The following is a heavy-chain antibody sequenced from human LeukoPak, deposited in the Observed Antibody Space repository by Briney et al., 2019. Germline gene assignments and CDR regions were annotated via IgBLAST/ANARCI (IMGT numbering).Heavy chain of an antibody. V-gene: IGHV4-34*01. CDR2: INHSGST. J-gene: IGHJ4*02. Sequence: SETLSLTCAVYGGSFSGYYWSWIRQPPGKGVEWIGEINHSGSTNYNPSLKSRVTISVDTSKNQFSLKLSSVTAADTAVYYCARTVAGGPFDYWGQGTLVTVSS. CDR3: ARTVAGGPFDY. D-gene: IGHD6-19*01. CDR1: GGSFSGYY.